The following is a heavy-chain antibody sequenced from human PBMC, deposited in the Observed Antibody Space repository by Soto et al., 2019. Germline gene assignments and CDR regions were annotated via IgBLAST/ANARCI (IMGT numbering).Heavy chain of an antibody. V-gene: IGHV3-53*01. D-gene: IGHD3-10*01. J-gene: IGHJ4*02. CDR3: ARGFHYGTIDS. CDR1: GFSVNSDY. CDR2: IFPGGTT. Sequence: QSGGSLRLSCVASGFSVNSDYMSWVRQAPGKGLEWVSLIFPGGTTYYAESVKGRFTISKDSSKSTLYLQMNNLRVEDTGIFYCARGFHYGTIDSWGQGALVTVSS.